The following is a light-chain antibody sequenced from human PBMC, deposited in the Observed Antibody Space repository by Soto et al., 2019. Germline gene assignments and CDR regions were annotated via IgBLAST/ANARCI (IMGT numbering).Light chain of an antibody. Sequence: VLTQSPGTLSLSPGDSATLSCRDSQSVPRSYLACYQQKTGQAPRILIYGESSRATGIPDRFSGSGSGTDLNLTISRLEPEDFAVYYCQQYGSSTWTFGQGTKVDIK. V-gene: IGKV3-20*01. CDR1: QSVPRSY. J-gene: IGKJ1*01. CDR3: QQYGSSTWT. CDR2: GES.